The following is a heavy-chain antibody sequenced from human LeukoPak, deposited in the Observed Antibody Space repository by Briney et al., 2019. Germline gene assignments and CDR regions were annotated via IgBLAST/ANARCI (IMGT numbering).Heavy chain of an antibody. J-gene: IGHJ4*02. V-gene: IGHV3-33*01. CDR2: IWYDGSNK. D-gene: IGHD1-14*01. Sequence: GGSLRLSCAASGFTFSSYGMHWVRQAPGKGLEWVAVIWYDGSNKYYADPVKGRFTISRDNSKNTLYLQMNSLRAEDTAVYYCARDSPDGYFDYWGQGTLVTVSS. CDR1: GFTFSSYG. CDR3: ARDSPDGYFDY.